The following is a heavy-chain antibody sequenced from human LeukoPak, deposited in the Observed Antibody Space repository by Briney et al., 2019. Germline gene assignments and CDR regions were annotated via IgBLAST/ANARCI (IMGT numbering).Heavy chain of an antibody. J-gene: IGHJ3*02. CDR2: IYTSGST. CDR3: ARGPYKYDGSGAFDI. CDR1: GGSISSYY. V-gene: IGHV4-4*07. Sequence: KASETLSLTCTVSGGSISSYYWSWIRQPAGKGLEWIGRIYTSGSTNYNPSLKSRVTISVDTSKNQFSLKLTSVTAADTAVYYCARGPYKYDGSGAFDIWGQGTMVTVSS. D-gene: IGHD3-22*01.